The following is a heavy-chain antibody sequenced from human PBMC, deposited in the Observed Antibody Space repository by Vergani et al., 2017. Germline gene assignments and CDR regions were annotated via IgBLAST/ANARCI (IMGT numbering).Heavy chain of an antibody. CDR3: ARPRGWQQLVDYFDY. Sequence: EVPLVQSGAEVKKPGESLKISCKGSGYSFTSYWIGWVRQMPGKGLEWMGIIYPGDSDTRYSPSFQGQVTISADKSISTAYLQWSSLKASDTAMYYCARPRGWQQLVDYFDYWGQGTLVTVSS. D-gene: IGHD6-13*01. CDR1: GYSFTSYW. J-gene: IGHJ4*02. CDR2: IYPGDSDT. V-gene: IGHV5-51*01.